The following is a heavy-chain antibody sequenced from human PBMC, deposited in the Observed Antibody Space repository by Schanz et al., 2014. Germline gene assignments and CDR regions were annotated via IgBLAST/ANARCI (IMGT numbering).Heavy chain of an antibody. J-gene: IGHJ4*02. CDR1: GFTFGNFF. CDR3: ARDKGGYYPFDY. CDR2: IKQDGIEK. V-gene: IGHV3-7*01. Sequence: EVQLVESGGGLVQPGGSLSLSCAASGFTFGNFFMSWVPQAPGKGLEWVANIKQDGIEKYYVDSVKGRFTISRDNAKNSLYLQMNSLTADDTAVYYCARDKGGYYPFDYWGRGTLVTVSS. D-gene: IGHD3-3*01.